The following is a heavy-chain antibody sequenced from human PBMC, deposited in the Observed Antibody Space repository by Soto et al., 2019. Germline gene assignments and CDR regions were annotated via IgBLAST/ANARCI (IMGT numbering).Heavy chain of an antibody. CDR2: INAGNSNT. J-gene: IGHJ5*02. CDR1: GYTFTNYA. Sequence: GASVKVSCKASGYTFTNYAMHWVRQAPGQRLEWMGWINAGNSNTKYSQKFQGRVTITRDTSASTAYMELSSLRSEDTAVYYCARADEVGFVGPWGQGTLVTVSA. V-gene: IGHV1-3*01. CDR3: ARADEVGFVGP. D-gene: IGHD2-2*01.